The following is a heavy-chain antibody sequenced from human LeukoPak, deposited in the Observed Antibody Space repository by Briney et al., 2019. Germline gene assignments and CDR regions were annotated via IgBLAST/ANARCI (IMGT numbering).Heavy chain of an antibody. CDR3: AKIASWDNYYFDY. D-gene: IGHD1/OR15-1a*01. CDR2: IYYSGST. V-gene: IGHV4-30-4*08. CDR1: GGSISSGDYY. Sequence: PSQTLSLTCTVSGGSISSGDYYWSWIRQPPGKGLEWIGYIYYSGSTYYNPSLKSRVTISVDTSKNQFPLKLSSVTAADTAVYYCAKIASWDNYYFDYWGQGTLVTVSS. J-gene: IGHJ4*02.